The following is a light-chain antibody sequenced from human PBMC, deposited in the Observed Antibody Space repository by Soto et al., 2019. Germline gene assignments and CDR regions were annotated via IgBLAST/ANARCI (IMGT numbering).Light chain of an antibody. Sequence: EIVLTQSPGTLPLSQGERATLSCTASQSVSGDYLAWYQQKPGQAPRLLIYSASSRATGIPDRFSGSGSGTDFTLTISRLEPEDFAVYYCQQDGYSPGLACGGGTKVEIK. CDR3: QQDGYSPGLA. CDR2: SAS. CDR1: QSVSGDY. J-gene: IGKJ4*01. V-gene: IGKV3-20*01.